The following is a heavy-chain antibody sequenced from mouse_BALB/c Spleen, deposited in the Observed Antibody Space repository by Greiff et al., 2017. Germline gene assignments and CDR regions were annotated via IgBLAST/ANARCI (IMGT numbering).Heavy chain of an antibody. Sequence: VQLQQSGPGLVKPSQSLSLTCSVTGYSITSGYYWNWIRQFPGNKLELMGYISYDGSNNYNPSLKNRISITRDTSKNQFFLKLNSVTTEDTATYYCARFLYAYYAMDYWGQGTSVTVSS. J-gene: IGHJ4*01. V-gene: IGHV3-6*02. CDR1: GYSITSGYY. CDR3: ARFLYAYYAMDY. D-gene: IGHD1-3*01. CDR2: ISYDGSN.